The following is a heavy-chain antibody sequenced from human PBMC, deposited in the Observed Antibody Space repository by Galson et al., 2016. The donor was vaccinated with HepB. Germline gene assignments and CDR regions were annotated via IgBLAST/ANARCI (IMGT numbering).Heavy chain of an antibody. Sequence: SLRLSCAASGFNFGDDAMSWFRQAPGRGLKWVGFIKAKRYGETTEFAASVKGRFTISKDDSRTITYLQMNNLKTEDTAVYYCARHLPRGSGWSFYFDSWGQGTLVTVSS. V-gene: IGHV3-49*03. D-gene: IGHD6-19*01. CDR1: GFNFGDDA. CDR3: ARHLPRGSGWSFYFDS. CDR2: IKAKRYGETT. J-gene: IGHJ4*02.